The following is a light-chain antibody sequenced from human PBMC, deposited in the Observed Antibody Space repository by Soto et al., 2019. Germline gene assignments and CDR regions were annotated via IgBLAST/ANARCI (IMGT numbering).Light chain of an antibody. Sequence: DIQMTQSPPTLSASVGDRVTITCRASQSISTWLAWYQLKPGTAPKLLIYKASSLESGVTSRFSGTGYGTEFTLTISSLQPHDLATYYCQHYDRDLYSFGHGTKLEIK. CDR1: QSISTW. CDR2: KAS. J-gene: IGKJ2*01. CDR3: QHYDRDLYS. V-gene: IGKV1-5*03.